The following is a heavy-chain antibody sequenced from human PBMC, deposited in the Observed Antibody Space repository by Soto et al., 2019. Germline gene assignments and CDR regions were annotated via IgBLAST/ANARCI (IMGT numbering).Heavy chain of an antibody. J-gene: IGHJ2*01. D-gene: IGHD1-26*01. Sequence: VQLVQSGAEVKKPGSSVKVSCKASGGTLNNFAVSWVRQAPGQGLEWMGGIVRLFGTANYAQKFQGRVTITSDESTRTAYMELRNLRSEDTASYYCAISGNSRVYFDLWGRGTLVTVSS. CDR1: GGTLNNFA. V-gene: IGHV1-69*01. CDR3: AISGNSRVYFDL. CDR2: IVRLFGTA.